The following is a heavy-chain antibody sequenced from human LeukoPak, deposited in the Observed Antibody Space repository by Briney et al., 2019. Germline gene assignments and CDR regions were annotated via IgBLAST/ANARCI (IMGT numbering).Heavy chain of an antibody. V-gene: IGHV1-46*01. D-gene: IGHD3-22*01. CDR1: GYTFTSYY. Sequence: GASVKVSCKASGYTFTSYYMHWVRQAPGQGLEWMGIINPSGGSTSYAQKFQGRVTMTRDTSTSTVYMELSSLRSEDTAVYYCAIPDSSDAFDIWGQGTMVTVSS. CDR2: INPSGGST. CDR3: AIPDSSDAFDI. J-gene: IGHJ3*02.